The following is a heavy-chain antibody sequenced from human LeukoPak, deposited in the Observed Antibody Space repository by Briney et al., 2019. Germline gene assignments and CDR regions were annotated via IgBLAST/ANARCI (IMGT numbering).Heavy chain of an antibody. J-gene: IGHJ4*02. CDR1: GGTFSSYA. V-gene: IGHV1-69*05. D-gene: IGHD6-13*01. CDR2: IIPIFGTA. CDR3: ASLSGYSSSWSDFDY. Sequence: SVKVSCKASGGTFSSYAISWVRQAPGQGLEWMGRIIPIFGTANYAQKFQGRVKITTDESTSTAYMELSSLRSEDTAVYYCASLSGYSSSWSDFDYWGQGTLVTVSS.